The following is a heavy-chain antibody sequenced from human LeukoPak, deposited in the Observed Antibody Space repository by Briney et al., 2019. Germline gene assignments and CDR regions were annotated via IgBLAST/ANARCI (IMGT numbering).Heavy chain of an antibody. CDR3: ARDQDYYGSGSYGPDY. J-gene: IGHJ4*02. V-gene: IGHV4-38-2*02. CDR1: GYSVTSGYY. Sequence: SETLSLTCTVSGYSVTSGYYWGWIRQPPGKGLEWIGSIYHSGSTFYNPSLKSRVTISVDTSKNQFSLKLSSVTAADTAVYYCARDQDYYGSGSYGPDYWGQGTLVTVSS. D-gene: IGHD3-10*01. CDR2: IYHSGST.